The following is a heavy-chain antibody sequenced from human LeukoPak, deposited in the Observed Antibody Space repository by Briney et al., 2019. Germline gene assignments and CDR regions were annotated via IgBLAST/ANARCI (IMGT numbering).Heavy chain of an antibody. J-gene: IGHJ5*02. D-gene: IGHD5-12*01. CDR2: IYPGDSDT. CDR1: GYSFTSYW. Sequence: GESLKISCKGSGYSFTSYWIGWVRQMPGKGLEWMGIIYPGDSDTRYSPSFQGQVTISADKSISTAYLQWSSLKASDTVMYYCARGDIVATRPFDPWGQGTLVTVSS. V-gene: IGHV5-51*01. CDR3: ARGDIVATRPFDP.